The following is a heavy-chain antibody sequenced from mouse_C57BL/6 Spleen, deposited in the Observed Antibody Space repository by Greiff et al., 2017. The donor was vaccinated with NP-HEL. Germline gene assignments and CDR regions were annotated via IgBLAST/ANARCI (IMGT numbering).Heavy chain of an antibody. D-gene: IGHD2-10*01. CDR1: GYTFTDYN. Sequence: VQLKESGPELVKPGASVKIPCKASGYTFTDYNMDWVKQSHGKSLEWIGDINPNNGGTIYNQKFKGKATLTVDKSSSTAYMELRSLTSEDTAVYYCARGTYYGNYPFAYWGQGTLVTVSA. CDR3: ARGTYYGNYPFAY. CDR2: INPNNGGT. J-gene: IGHJ3*01. V-gene: IGHV1-18*01.